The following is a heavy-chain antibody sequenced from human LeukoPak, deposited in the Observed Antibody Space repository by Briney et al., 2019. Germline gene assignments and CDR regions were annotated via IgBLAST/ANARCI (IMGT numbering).Heavy chain of an antibody. V-gene: IGHV4-31*03. J-gene: IGHJ6*03. CDR3: ARVDGDYGDYYYYMDV. CDR2: IYYSGST. D-gene: IGHD4-17*01. Sequence: PSETLSLICTVSGGSISNGGYYWSWIRQHPGKGLEWIGYIYYSGSTYYNPSLNSRVTISVDTSENQFSLKLSSVTAADTAVYYCARVDGDYGDYYYYMDVWGKGTTVTVSS. CDR1: GGSISNGGYY.